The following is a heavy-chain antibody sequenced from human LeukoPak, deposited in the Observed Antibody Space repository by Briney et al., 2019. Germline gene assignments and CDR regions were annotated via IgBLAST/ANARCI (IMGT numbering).Heavy chain of an antibody. J-gene: IGHJ5*02. CDR1: GGSFSGYY. D-gene: IGHD6-19*01. Sequence: ETLSLTCAVYGGSFSGYYWSWIRQPPGKGLEWVANIKQDGSEKYYLDSLEGRFTISRDNAKNSVYLQINRLGAEDTAVYYCARRGTIAVPVFWFDPWGQGTLVIVSS. V-gene: IGHV3-7*01. CDR3: ARRGTIAVPVFWFDP. CDR2: IKQDGSEK.